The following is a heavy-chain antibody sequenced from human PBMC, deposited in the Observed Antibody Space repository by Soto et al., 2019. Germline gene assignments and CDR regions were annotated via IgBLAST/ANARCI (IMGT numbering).Heavy chain of an antibody. CDR3: ARRDYYSYYFDY. Sequence: GXSVKVSCKASVGTFSSYAISWVRQAPGQGLEWMGGIIPIFGTANYAQKFQGRVTITADESTSTAYMELSSLRSEDTAVYYCARRDYYSYYFDYWGQGTLVTVSS. D-gene: IGHD3-22*01. J-gene: IGHJ4*02. CDR1: VGTFSSYA. CDR2: IIPIFGTA. V-gene: IGHV1-69*13.